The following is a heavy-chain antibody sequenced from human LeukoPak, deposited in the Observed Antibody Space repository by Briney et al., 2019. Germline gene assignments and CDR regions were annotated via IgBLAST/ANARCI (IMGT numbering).Heavy chain of an antibody. Sequence: KPSGTLSLTCTVSGGSISSGDYYWSWIRQPPGKGLEWIGYIYYSGSTYYNPSLKSRVTISVDTSKNQFSLKLSSVTAADTAVYYCARAGGDYGYYYYGMDVWGQGTTVTVSS. J-gene: IGHJ6*02. CDR1: GGSISSGDYY. CDR3: ARAGGDYGYYYYGMDV. CDR2: IYYSGST. D-gene: IGHD4-17*01. V-gene: IGHV4-30-4*01.